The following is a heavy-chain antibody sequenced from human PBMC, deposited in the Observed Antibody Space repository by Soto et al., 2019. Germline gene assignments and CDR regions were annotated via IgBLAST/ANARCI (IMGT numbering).Heavy chain of an antibody. J-gene: IGHJ4*02. CDR3: AMPYYYDSSGPYFDY. V-gene: IGHV1-3*01. CDR2: INAGNGNT. D-gene: IGHD3-22*01. Sequence: VASVKVSCKASGYTFTSYAMHWVRQAPGQRLEWMGWINAGNGNTKYSQKFQGRVTITRDTSASTAYMELSSLRSEDTAVYYCAMPYYYDSSGPYFDYWGQGTLVTVSS. CDR1: GYTFTSYA.